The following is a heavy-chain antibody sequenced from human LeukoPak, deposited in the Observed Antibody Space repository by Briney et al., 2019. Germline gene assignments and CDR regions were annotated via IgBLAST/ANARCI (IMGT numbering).Heavy chain of an antibody. CDR2: IKQDGSEK. V-gene: IGHV3-7*01. D-gene: IGHD1-26*01. J-gene: IGHJ4*02. CDR3: AREGYSETY. Sequence: GGSLRLSCAASGFTVSSNYMSWVRQAPGKGLEWVANIKQDGSEKYYVDSVKGRFTISRDNAKNSLYLQMNSLRAEDTAVYYCAREGYSETYWGQGTLVTVSS. CDR1: GFTVSSNY.